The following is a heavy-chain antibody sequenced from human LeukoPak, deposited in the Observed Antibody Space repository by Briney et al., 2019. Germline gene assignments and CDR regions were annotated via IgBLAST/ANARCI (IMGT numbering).Heavy chain of an antibody. CDR1: GGSISSYY. CDR2: IYTSGST. Sequence: PSETLSLTCTVSGGSISSYYWSWIRQPAGKGLEWIGRIYTSGSTNYNPSLKSRVTMSVDTSTNQLSLKLSSVTAADTAVYFCAREDDSSGYFDYWGQGTLVTVSS. CDR3: AREDDSSGYFDY. D-gene: IGHD3-22*01. V-gene: IGHV4-4*07. J-gene: IGHJ4*02.